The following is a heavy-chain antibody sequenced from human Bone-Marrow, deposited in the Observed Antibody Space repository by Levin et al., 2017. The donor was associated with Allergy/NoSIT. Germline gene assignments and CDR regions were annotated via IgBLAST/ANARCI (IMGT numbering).Heavy chain of an antibody. CDR1: GYSFTNYW. D-gene: IGHD5-18*01. CDR3: ARGAYSYGFSDF. J-gene: IGHJ4*02. CDR2: IYPSDSDI. Sequence: ASVKVSCKGSGYSFTNYWIGWVRQVPGKGLEWMAIIYPSDSDIRYSPSFEGQVTISADKSINTAYLHWSSLKASDTAMYYCARGAYSYGFSDFWGQGTLVIVSS. V-gene: IGHV5-51*01.